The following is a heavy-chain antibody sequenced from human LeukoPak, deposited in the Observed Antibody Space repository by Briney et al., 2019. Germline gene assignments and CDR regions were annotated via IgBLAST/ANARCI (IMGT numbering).Heavy chain of an antibody. CDR1: GFTFRSYS. J-gene: IGHJ6*02. V-gene: IGHV3-21*04. CDR3: AKDSPMDV. Sequence: GGSLRLSCAVSGFTFRSYSMNWVRQAPGKGLEWVSSISSSSYYIYYADSVKGRFTISRDNAKNSLFLQMNSLRAEDTAVYYCAKDSPMDVWGQGTTVTVSS. CDR2: ISSSSYYI.